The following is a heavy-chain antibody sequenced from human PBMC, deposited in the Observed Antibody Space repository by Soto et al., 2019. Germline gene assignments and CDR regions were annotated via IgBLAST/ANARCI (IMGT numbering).Heavy chain of an antibody. D-gene: IGHD4-17*01. Sequence: QVQLVESGGGVVQPGRSLRLSCAASGFTFSSYGMHWVRQAPGKGLEWVAVISYDGSNKYYADSVKGRFTISRDNSKNTLDLQMNSLRAEDTAVYYCAKDRHGDYETYYYYGMDVWGQGTTVTVSS. CDR1: GFTFSSYG. CDR3: AKDRHGDYETYYYYGMDV. V-gene: IGHV3-30*18. J-gene: IGHJ6*02. CDR2: ISYDGSNK.